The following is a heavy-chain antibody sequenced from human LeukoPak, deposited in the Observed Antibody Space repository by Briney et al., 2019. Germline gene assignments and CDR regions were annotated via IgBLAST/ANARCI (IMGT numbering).Heavy chain of an antibody. Sequence: SETLSLTCTVSGYSISSGYYWGWIRQPPGKGLEWIGSIYHSGSTYYNPSLKSRVTISVDTSKNQFSLKLSSVTAADTAVYYCARSKLGGRCFDYWGQGTLVTVSS. J-gene: IGHJ4*02. CDR3: ARSKLGGRCFDY. V-gene: IGHV4-38-2*02. D-gene: IGHD3-16*01. CDR1: GYSISSGYY. CDR2: IYHSGST.